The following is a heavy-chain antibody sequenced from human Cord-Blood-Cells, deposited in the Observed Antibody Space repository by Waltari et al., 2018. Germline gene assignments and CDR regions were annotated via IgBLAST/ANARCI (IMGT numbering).Heavy chain of an antibody. J-gene: IGHJ3*02. CDR3: ATDPAGNWNAFDI. V-gene: IGHV1-24*01. Sequence: QVQLVQSGAEVKKPGASVKVSCKVSGYTLTELSMHWLRQAPGKGLEWMGGFDHEDGETIYEKKFQGRVTMTEDTSTDTAYMELSSLRSEDTAVYYCATDPAGNWNAFDIWGQGTMVTVSS. CDR2: FDHEDGET. CDR1: GYTLTELS. D-gene: IGHD1-1*01.